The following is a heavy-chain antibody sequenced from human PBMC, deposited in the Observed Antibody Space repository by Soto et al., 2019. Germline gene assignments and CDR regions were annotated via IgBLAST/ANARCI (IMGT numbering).Heavy chain of an antibody. V-gene: IGHV3-30-3*01. CDR3: ARDLGYCSGGTCYAVLDY. CDR2: ISYDGSNK. D-gene: IGHD2-15*01. Sequence: PGGSLRLSCAASGFTFSSYAMHWVRQAPGKGLEWVAVISYDGSNKYYADSVKGRFTISRDNSKNTLYLQMNSLRAEDTAVYYCARDLGYCSGGTCYAVLDYWGQGTLVTVSS. CDR1: GFTFSSYA. J-gene: IGHJ4*02.